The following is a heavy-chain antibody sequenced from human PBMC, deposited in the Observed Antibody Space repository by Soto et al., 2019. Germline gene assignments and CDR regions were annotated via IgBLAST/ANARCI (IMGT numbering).Heavy chain of an antibody. CDR2: IDPSDSYT. J-gene: IGHJ6*02. Sequence: PGESLKISCKGSGYSFTSYWISWVRQMPGKGLEWMGRIDPSDSYTNYSPSFQGHVTISADKSISTAYLQWSSLKASDTAMYYCARHEAALRRHYGMDVWGQGTTVTVSS. CDR3: ARHEAALRRHYGMDV. D-gene: IGHD6-13*01. CDR1: GYSFTSYW. V-gene: IGHV5-10-1*01.